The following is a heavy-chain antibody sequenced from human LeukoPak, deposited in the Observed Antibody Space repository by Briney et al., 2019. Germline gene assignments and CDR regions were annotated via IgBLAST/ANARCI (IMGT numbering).Heavy chain of an antibody. CDR2: INSDGSST. CDR1: GFTFSSYW. D-gene: IGHD3-16*01. J-gene: IGHJ3*02. Sequence: GGSLRLSCVGSGFTFSSYWMHWVRQAPGKGLVWVSRINSDGSSTNYADSVKGRFTIPRDNNKNSLFLQMNILRGEDMAVYYCARGSEGFGGSRNAFDIWGQGTMVTVSS. V-gene: IGHV3-74*01. CDR3: ARGSEGFGGSRNAFDI.